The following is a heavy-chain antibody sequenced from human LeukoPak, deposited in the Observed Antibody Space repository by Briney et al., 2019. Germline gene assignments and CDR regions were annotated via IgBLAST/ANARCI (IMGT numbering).Heavy chain of an antibody. CDR3: ARGRMLYYYDSSGYPFDY. Sequence: GGSLRLSCAASGFTVSSNYMSWVRQAPGKGLEWVANIKQDGGEKYYVDSVKGRFTISRDNAKNSLYLQMNSLRAEDTAVYYCARGRMLYYYDSSGYPFDYWGQGSLVTVSS. CDR2: IKQDGGEK. J-gene: IGHJ4*02. D-gene: IGHD3-22*01. CDR1: GFTVSSNY. V-gene: IGHV3-7*04.